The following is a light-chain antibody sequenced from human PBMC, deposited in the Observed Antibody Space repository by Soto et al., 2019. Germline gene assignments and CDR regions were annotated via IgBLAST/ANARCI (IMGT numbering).Light chain of an antibody. V-gene: IGKV3-15*01. CDR3: QQYDAGPLT. CDR1: QNIHNH. Sequence: EIVLTQSPGTLSLSPGERAILSYRASQNIHNHMSWFLQKPGQTPRLLSYDAIIRAADVPARFSGSWSGTEFTLSINSLQSEDFAVYYCQQYDAGPLTFGGGTKVDTK. J-gene: IGKJ4*01. CDR2: DAI.